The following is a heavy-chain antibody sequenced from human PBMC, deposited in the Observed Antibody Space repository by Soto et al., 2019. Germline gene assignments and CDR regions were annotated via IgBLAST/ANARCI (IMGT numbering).Heavy chain of an antibody. Sequence: QVQLVQSGAEVKKPGASVEVSCKASGHTPTNFDINWVRQATGQGLEWMGWMNPNNGNTGYAQKFQGRVTMTRNTSINTAYMELSSLKSEDTAVYYCATTARLDNWGQGTLVTVSS. CDR1: GHTPTNFD. D-gene: IGHD6-6*01. J-gene: IGHJ4*02. V-gene: IGHV1-8*01. CDR2: MNPNNGNT. CDR3: ATTARLDN.